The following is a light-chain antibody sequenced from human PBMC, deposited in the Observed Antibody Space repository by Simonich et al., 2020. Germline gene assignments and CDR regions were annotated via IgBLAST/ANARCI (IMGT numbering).Light chain of an antibody. Sequence: IQLTQSPSFLSASVGERVTITCRASQGISNSLAWYQQKPGKAPKLLLYAASRLESGVPSRFSGSGSGTDYTLTISSLQPEDFATYYCQQYNSYPWTFGQGTKVEIK. CDR1: QGISNS. CDR3: QQYNSYPWT. CDR2: AAS. V-gene: IGKV1-NL1*01. J-gene: IGKJ1*01.